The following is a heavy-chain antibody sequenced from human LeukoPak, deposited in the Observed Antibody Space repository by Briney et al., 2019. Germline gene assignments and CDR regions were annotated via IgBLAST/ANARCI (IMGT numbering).Heavy chain of an antibody. CDR1: GFTFSTYA. J-gene: IGHJ3*02. Sequence: PGRSLRLSCAASGFTFSTYAMHWARQAPGKGLEWVAVISYDGTTKYHADSVKGRFTISRDNSKNTLYLQMNTLRAEDTAVYYCARVRIVGSTYDAFDIWGQGTMVTVSS. CDR3: ARVRIVGSTYDAFDI. CDR2: ISYDGTTK. V-gene: IGHV3-30-3*01. D-gene: IGHD1-26*01.